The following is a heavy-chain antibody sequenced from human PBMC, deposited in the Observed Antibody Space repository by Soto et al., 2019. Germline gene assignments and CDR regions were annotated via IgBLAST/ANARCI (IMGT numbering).Heavy chain of an antibody. CDR3: AKQMVVVASGGMDV. CDR2: ISGSGGST. V-gene: IGHV3-23*01. Sequence: GGSLRLSCAASGFTFSSYAMSWVRQAPGKGLEWVSAISGSGGSTYYADSVKGRFTISRDNSKNTLHLQMNSLRAEDTAVYYCAKQMVVVASGGMDVWGQGTTVTISS. J-gene: IGHJ6*02. D-gene: IGHD3-22*01. CDR1: GFTFSSYA.